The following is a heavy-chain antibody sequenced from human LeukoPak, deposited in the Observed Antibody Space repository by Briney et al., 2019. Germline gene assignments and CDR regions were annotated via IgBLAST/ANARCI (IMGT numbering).Heavy chain of an antibody. Sequence: ASVKLSCKTSGYTFNTYYIHWVRQSPGQGLEWMGIINPSGGSTIYAQKFQGRVTMTRDTSTTTVYMELNNLKSEDTAVYYCARDGSPARFVYWGDGSLVSVSS. CDR3: ARDGSPARFVY. D-gene: IGHD6-13*01. V-gene: IGHV1-46*02. CDR2: INPSGGST. J-gene: IGHJ4*01. CDR1: GYTFNTYY.